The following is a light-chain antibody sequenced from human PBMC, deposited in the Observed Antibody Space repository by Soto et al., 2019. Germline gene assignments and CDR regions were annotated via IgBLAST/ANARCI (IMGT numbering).Light chain of an antibody. J-gene: IGKJ1*01. CDR1: QSISSW. CDR2: GAS. Sequence: MTQSPSTLSASVGDRVTITCRASQSISSWLAWYQQKPGQAPRLLIYGASTRATGIPARFSGSGSGTEFTLTISSLQSEDFAVYYCQQYNNWPPSTFGQGTKVEIK. V-gene: IGKV3-15*01. CDR3: QQYNNWPPST.